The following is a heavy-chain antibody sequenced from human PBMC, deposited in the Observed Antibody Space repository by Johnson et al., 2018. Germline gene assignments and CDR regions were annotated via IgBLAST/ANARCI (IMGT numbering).Heavy chain of an antibody. D-gene: IGHD2-21*01. CDR3: AKANSYLTQYFQD. Sequence: VQLVESGGGLVQPGESLRLSCAASGFIFSNYAMAWVRQAPGMGLECVATITGSGAGTSYADPVTGRFTISRDNSKNTFYRQMNSLRAEDTAVYYCAKANSYLTQYFQDWGQGTLVTVSS. CDR2: ITGSGAGT. V-gene: IGHV3-23*04. J-gene: IGHJ1*01. CDR1: GFIFSNYA.